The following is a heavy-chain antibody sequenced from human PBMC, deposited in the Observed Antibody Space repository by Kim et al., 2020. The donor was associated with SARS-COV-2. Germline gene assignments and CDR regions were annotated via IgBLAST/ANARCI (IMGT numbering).Heavy chain of an antibody. V-gene: IGHV4-34*01. CDR2: INHSGST. CDR1: GGSFSGYY. D-gene: IGHD6-19*01. Sequence: SETLSLTCAVYGGSFSGYYWSWIRQPPGKGLEWIGEINHSGSTNYNPSLKSRVTISVDTSKNQFSLKLSSVTAADTAVYYCARGLEQWLVSMRNYYYYYGMDVWGQGTTVTVSS. CDR3: ARGLEQWLVSMRNYYYYYGMDV. J-gene: IGHJ6*02.